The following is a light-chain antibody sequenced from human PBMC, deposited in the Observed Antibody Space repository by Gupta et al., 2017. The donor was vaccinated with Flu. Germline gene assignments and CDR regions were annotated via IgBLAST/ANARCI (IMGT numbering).Light chain of an antibody. J-gene: IGLJ3*02. Sequence: SYELTQPPSLSVSPGQTAKITCSGNTLSNQYTYWYQQKPGQPPVLVIFKDTERPSGIPERFSGSNSGTTVTLTISGVQAEDEAAYYCQSADNSGTYVLFGGGTRLTV. CDR3: QSADNSGTYVL. CDR2: KDT. V-gene: IGLV3-25*03. CDR1: TLSNQY.